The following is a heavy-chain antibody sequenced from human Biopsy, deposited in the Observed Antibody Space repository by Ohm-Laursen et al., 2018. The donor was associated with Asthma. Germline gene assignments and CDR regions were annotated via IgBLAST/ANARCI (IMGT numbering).Heavy chain of an antibody. CDR3: ARGPEYVRSSWALDY. D-gene: IGHD2-15*01. CDR2: IIPIFGPT. J-gene: IGHJ4*02. Sequence: ASVKASCKASAATFSSKSINWVRQAPGQGLEWMGRIIPIFGPTNYAQRFQGRVTISADDSTNTAYMELSSLSSEDTALYYCARGPEYVRSSWALDYWGQGTLVTVSS. V-gene: IGHV1-69*13. CDR1: AATFSSKS.